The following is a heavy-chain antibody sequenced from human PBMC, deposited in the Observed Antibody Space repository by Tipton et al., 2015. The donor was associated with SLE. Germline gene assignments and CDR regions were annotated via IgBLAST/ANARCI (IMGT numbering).Heavy chain of an antibody. J-gene: IGHJ4*02. D-gene: IGHD6-13*01. Sequence: SLRLSCVASGFTFSDYHMGWIRQAPGKGVEWLSYISSSGGTKYYADSVKGRFTISRDNAKNSLYLQMNSLRAEDTGVYYCARTASSWYGYWGQGTLVTVSS. CDR2: ISSSGGTK. CDR3: ARTASSWYGY. CDR1: GFTFSDYH. V-gene: IGHV3-11*04.